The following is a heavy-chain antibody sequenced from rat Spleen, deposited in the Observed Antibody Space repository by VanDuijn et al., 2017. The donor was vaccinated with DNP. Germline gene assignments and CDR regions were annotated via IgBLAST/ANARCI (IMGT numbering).Heavy chain of an antibody. CDR3: ARLGWHGWFAY. CDR1: GFNFNDNW. D-gene: IGHD1-11*01. CDR2: INKDSSTM. J-gene: IGHJ3*01. V-gene: IGHV4-2*01. Sequence: EVKLVESGGGLVQPGRSLKLSCAASGFNFNDNWMGWVRQAPGKGLEWIGEINKDSSTMIYTPSLKYKFTISRDNAQNTLYLQMSKLGSEDTAIYYCARLGWHGWFAYWGQGTLVTVSS.